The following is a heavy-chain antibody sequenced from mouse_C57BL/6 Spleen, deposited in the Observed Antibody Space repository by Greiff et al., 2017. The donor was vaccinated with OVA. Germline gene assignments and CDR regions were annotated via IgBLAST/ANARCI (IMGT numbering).Heavy chain of an antibody. CDR1: GYAFSSYW. V-gene: IGHV1-80*01. Sequence: QVQLKESGAELVKPGASVKISCKASGYAFSSYWMNWVKQRPGKGLEWIGQIYPGDGDTNYNGKFKGKATLTADKSSSTAYMQLSSLTSEDSAVYFCARGTIYYDYDPYAMDYWGQGTSVTVSS. CDR3: ARGTIYYDYDPYAMDY. D-gene: IGHD2-4*01. CDR2: IYPGDGDT. J-gene: IGHJ4*01.